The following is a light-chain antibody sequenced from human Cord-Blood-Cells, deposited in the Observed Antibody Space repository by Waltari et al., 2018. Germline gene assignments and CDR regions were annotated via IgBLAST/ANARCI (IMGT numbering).Light chain of an antibody. V-gene: IGKV3-20*01. CDR3: QQYGSSTWT. CDR2: GAS. CDR1: QSVSSSY. Sequence: QSVSSSYLAWYQQKPGQAPRLIIYGASSRATGIPVRFSGSGSGTDFTLTISRLEPEDFAVYYCQQYGSSTWTFGQGTKVEIK. J-gene: IGKJ1*01.